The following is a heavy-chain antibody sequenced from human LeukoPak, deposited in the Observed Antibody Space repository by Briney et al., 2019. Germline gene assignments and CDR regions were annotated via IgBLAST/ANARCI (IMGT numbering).Heavy chain of an antibody. V-gene: IGHV1-2*02. CDR1: GYILTDYY. Sequence: ASVKVSCKASGYILTDYYMHWVRQAPGQGLEWMGWINPNSGDTNYAQKFQGRVTMTRDTSISTVYMELRRLRYDDTAAYYCARGPLEYCSGGTCYSGRNWFDPWGQGTLVTVSS. D-gene: IGHD2-15*01. CDR3: ARGPLEYCSGGTCYSGRNWFDP. CDR2: INPNSGDT. J-gene: IGHJ5*02.